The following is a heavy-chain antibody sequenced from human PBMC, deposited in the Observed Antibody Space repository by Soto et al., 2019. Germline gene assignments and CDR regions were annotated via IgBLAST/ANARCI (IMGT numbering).Heavy chain of an antibody. V-gene: IGHV3-21*01. D-gene: IGHD3-22*01. CDR3: ARSDYYDTSAYPRAFDY. J-gene: IGHJ4*02. Sequence: PGGSLRLSCAASGFTFSSYSMNWVRQAPGKGLEWVSSVSGSSGYIYYADSVKGRFTISRDNAKNSLYLQLNSLRAEDTALYYCARSDYYDTSAYPRAFDYWGQGTLVTAPQ. CDR2: VSGSSGYI. CDR1: GFTFSSYS.